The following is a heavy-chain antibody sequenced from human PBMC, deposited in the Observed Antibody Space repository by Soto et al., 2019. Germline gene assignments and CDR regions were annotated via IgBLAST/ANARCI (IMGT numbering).Heavy chain of an antibody. CDR2: IVPIFGTA. Sequence: ASVKVSCKASGGTFSSYAISWVRQAPGQGLEWMGGIVPIFGTANYAQKFQGRVTITADESTSTAYMELSSLRSEDTAVYYCARHSRTTGYFELWGRGTLVTVSS. D-gene: IGHD4-17*01. J-gene: IGHJ2*01. V-gene: IGHV1-69*13. CDR3: ARHSRTTGYFEL. CDR1: GGTFSSYA.